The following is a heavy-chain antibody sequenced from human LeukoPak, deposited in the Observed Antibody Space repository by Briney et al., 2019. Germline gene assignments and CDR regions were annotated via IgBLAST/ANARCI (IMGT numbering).Heavy chain of an antibody. CDR2: INHSGST. V-gene: IGHV4-34*01. CDR1: GGSFSGYY. D-gene: IGHD2-2*01. J-gene: IGHJ6*02. Sequence: SETLSLTCAVYGGSFSGYYWSWIRQPPGKGLEWIGEINHSGSTNYNPSLKSRVTISVDTSKNQFSLKLRSVTVAATAVYYCERGTFVVVPAHYGMDVWGQGTPVTVSS. CDR3: ERGTFVVVPAHYGMDV.